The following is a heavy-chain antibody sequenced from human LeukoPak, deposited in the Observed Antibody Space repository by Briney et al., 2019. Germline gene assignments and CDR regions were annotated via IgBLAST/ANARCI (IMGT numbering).Heavy chain of an antibody. CDR1: GGSISSGDYY. D-gene: IGHD1-26*01. Sequence: PSETLSLTCTVSGGSISSGDYYWSWIRQPPGKGLEWIGYIYYSGSTYYNPSLKSRVSISVDTSKNQFSLKLSSVTAADTAVYYCAREVRRYTGTFYFYYGMDVWGRGTTVTVSS. CDR3: AREVRRYTGTFYFYYGMDV. CDR2: IYYSGST. J-gene: IGHJ6*02. V-gene: IGHV4-30-4*01.